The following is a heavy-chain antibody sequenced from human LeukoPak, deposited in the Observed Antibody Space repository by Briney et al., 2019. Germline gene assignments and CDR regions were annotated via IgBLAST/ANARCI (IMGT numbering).Heavy chain of an antibody. Sequence: SETLSLTCTVSGGSISSYHWSWIRQPPGKGLEWIGYIYYSGSTNYNPSLKSRVTISVDTSKNQFSLKLSSVTAADTAVYYCARETSRKGAHYMDVWGKGPAVTIS. J-gene: IGHJ6*03. D-gene: IGHD1-14*01. CDR1: GGSISSYH. CDR3: ARETSRKGAHYMDV. V-gene: IGHV4-59*01. CDR2: IYYSGST.